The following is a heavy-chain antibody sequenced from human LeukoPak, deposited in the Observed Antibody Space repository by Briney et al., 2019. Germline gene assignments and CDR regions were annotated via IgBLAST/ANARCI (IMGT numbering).Heavy chain of an antibody. V-gene: IGHV1-2*02. CDR2: IKPDGGDT. D-gene: IGHD3-3*01. Sequence: ASVKVSCKASGYTFADYYLHWVRQAPGHGLEWMGWIKPDGGDTNYAQRLQGRVTMTRDTSISTAYMELTNLSSDDTAVYYCARGITIYGVMIIYFDSWGQGTLVTVSS. J-gene: IGHJ4*02. CDR1: GYTFADYY. CDR3: ARGITIYGVMIIYFDS.